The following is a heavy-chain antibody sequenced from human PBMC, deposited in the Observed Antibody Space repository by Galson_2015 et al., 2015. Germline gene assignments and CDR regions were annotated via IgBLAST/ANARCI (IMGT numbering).Heavy chain of an antibody. J-gene: IGHJ4*02. V-gene: IGHV1-69*01. D-gene: IGHD3-22*01. CDR1: GGTFRSYA. Sequence: QSGAEVKKPGESLKVSCKASGGTFRSYAISWVRQAPGQGLEWMGGIIPIFGTANYAQKFQGRVTITADESTSTAYMELSSLRSEDTAVYYCARSNYYDSTGPFDYWGQGTLVTVSS. CDR2: IIPIFGTA. CDR3: ARSNYYDSTGPFDY.